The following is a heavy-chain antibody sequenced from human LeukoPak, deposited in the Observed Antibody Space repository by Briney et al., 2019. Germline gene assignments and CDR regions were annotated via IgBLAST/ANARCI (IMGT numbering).Heavy chain of an antibody. D-gene: IGHD3-10*01. V-gene: IGHV3-23*01. J-gene: IGHJ4*02. CDR1: GFTFSSYA. CDR2: ISGSGGST. Sequence: SGGSLRLSCAASGFTFSSYAMSWVRQAPGKGLEWVSAISGSGGSTYYADSVKGRFTISRDNSKNTLYLQMNSLRAEDTAVYYCAKDSDMVRAAGYFDYWGQGTLVTVSS. CDR3: AKDSDMVRAAGYFDY.